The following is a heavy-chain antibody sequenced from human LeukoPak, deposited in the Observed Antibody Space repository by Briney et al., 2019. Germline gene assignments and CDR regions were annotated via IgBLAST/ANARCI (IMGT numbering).Heavy chain of an antibody. J-gene: IGHJ4*02. CDR2: ISSSSSSYI. V-gene: IGHV3-21*01. CDR3: ARDVSYSGSYYKSNFDY. D-gene: IGHD1-26*01. CDR1: GFTFSSYS. Sequence: GGSLRLSCAASGFTFSSYSMNWVRQAPGKGLEWVSSISSSSSSYIYYADSVKGRFTISRDNAKNSLYLQMNSLRAEDTAVYYCARDVSYSGSYYKSNFDYWGQGTLVTVSS.